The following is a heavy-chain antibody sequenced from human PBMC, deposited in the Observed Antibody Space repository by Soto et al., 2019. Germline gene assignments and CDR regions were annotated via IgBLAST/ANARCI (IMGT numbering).Heavy chain of an antibody. J-gene: IGHJ3*01. CDR2: MNPNSGNT. Sequence: QVQLVQSGAEVKKPGASVKVSCKASGYTFTSYDINWVRQATGQGLEWMGWMNPNSGNTGYAQKFQGRVTMTRNTSISTAYMELRSLRSEDTAVYYCARTSYYDSSGVEAFDLWGQGKMVTVSS. V-gene: IGHV1-8*01. CDR3: ARTSYYDSSGVEAFDL. D-gene: IGHD3-22*01. CDR1: GYTFTSYD.